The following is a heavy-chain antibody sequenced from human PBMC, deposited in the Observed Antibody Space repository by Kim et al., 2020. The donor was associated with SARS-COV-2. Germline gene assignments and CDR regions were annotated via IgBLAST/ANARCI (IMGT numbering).Heavy chain of an antibody. CDR2: DGSRS. V-gene: IGHV3-7*01. Sequence: DGSRSHYADSLKGRFTISGDNAKNSLFLQMSALTVADTGLYYCARGRELWGQGTLVTVSS. CDR3: ARGREL. J-gene: IGHJ4*02.